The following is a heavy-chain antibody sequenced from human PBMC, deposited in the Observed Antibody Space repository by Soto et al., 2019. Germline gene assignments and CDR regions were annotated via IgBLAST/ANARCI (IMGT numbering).Heavy chain of an antibody. V-gene: IGHV4-34*01. Sequence: SETLSLTCAVSGGSFSGFYWTWIRQPPGEGLEWIGEINHSGTTNFNPSLRSRLTISLDSSKKHFSLKLTSMTAADAAVYYCARADRTLVTSYGLDVWGQGTTVTVSS. J-gene: IGHJ6*02. CDR3: ARADRTLVTSYGLDV. CDR1: GGSFSGFY. CDR2: INHSGTT. D-gene: IGHD2-21*02.